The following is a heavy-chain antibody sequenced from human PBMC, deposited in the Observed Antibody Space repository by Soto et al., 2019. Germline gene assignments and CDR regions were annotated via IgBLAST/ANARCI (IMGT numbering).Heavy chain of an antibody. J-gene: IGHJ6*02. V-gene: IGHV3-48*03. Sequence: GSLRLSCAASGFTFSSYEMNWVRQAPGKGLEWVSYISSSGSTIYYADSVKGRFTISRDNAKNSLYLQMNSLRAEDTAVYYCARDREYSYGYYYGMDVWGQGTTVTVSS. CDR2: ISSSGSTI. CDR3: ARDREYSYGYYYGMDV. D-gene: IGHD5-18*01. CDR1: GFTFSSYE.